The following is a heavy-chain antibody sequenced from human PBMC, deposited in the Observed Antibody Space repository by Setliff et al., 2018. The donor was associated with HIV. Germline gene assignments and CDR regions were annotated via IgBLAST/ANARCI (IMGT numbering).Heavy chain of an antibody. CDR2: INFSGDT. J-gene: IGHJ4*02. D-gene: IGHD4-4*01. CDR1: GGSISSTTY. CDR3: ASATVGGASPFDS. V-gene: IGHV4-39*07. Sequence: SETLSLTCTVSGGSISSTTYWGWIRQSPGAGLEWIGNINFSGDTYNNPSLKGRVTISLDSSKNQFSLNLTSVTAADTAVYYCASATVGGASPFDSWGPGTLVTVSS.